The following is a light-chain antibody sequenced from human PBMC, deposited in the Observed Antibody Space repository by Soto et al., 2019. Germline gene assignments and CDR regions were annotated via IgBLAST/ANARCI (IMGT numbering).Light chain of an antibody. CDR3: QQYLRWPLT. CDR1: QSVGTS. J-gene: IGKJ4*01. V-gene: IGKV3D-15*01. CDR2: DAS. Sequence: EIVMTQSPATLSVSPGERATFSCKASQSVGTSLAWFQQKPGQAPRLLIYDASVRANGIPARFSGSGSGTEFTLTISSLQSEDFAVYYSQQYLRWPLTFGGGTKVDIK.